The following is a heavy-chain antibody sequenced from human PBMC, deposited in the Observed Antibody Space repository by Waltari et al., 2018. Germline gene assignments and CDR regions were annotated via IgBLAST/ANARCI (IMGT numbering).Heavy chain of an antibody. V-gene: IGHV4-31*03. D-gene: IGHD6-13*01. CDR1: GDSISIGEKY. CDR3: ARTPAEANFYYYYMDV. J-gene: IGHJ6*03. Sequence: QVQLQESGPGLVKPSQTLSLICPGSGDSISIGEKYWHWIRQYPGKDLVWIGYIFNSGGTHYTPSLKSRVTISADTSKNQFSLKLSSVTAADTAVYYCARTPAEANFYYYYMDVWGKGTTVTVSS. CDR2: IFNSGGT.